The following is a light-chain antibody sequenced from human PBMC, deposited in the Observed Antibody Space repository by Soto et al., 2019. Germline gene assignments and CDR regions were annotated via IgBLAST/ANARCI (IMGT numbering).Light chain of an antibody. V-gene: IGKV1-17*01. Sequence: DIQMTQSPSSLSASVGDRVTITCRASADIRSDFGWYRQRPGRAPNRLIYATFTLQSGVPSRFSGSRSGREFTLTVSSLQPEDFATYYCLQFNSYPRTVGEGTKVEI. CDR2: ATF. CDR1: ADIRSD. J-gene: IGKJ1*01. CDR3: LQFNSYPRT.